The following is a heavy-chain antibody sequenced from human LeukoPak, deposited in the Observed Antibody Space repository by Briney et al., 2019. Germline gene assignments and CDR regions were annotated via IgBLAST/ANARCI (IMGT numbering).Heavy chain of an antibody. Sequence: ASETLSLTCTVSGGSISSYYWSWIRQPPGKGLEWIGYIYNSGSTNNNPSLTSRVTISVDTSKNQFSLKLSSVTAADTAVYYCARCVPVDYFDYWGQGTLVTVSS. V-gene: IGHV4-59*12. CDR3: ARCVPVDYFDY. CDR2: IYNSGST. D-gene: IGHD3-10*02. J-gene: IGHJ4*02. CDR1: GGSISSYY.